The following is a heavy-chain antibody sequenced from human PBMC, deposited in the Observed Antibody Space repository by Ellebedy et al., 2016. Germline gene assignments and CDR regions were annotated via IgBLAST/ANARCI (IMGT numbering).Heavy chain of an antibody. V-gene: IGHV4-59*01. Sequence: SETLSLXCTVSGGSISSYYWSWIRQPPGKGLEWIGYIYYSGSTNYNPSLKSRVTISVDTSKNQFSLKLSSVTAADTAVYYCAREGAGLRVDYWGQGTLVTVSS. CDR2: IYYSGST. D-gene: IGHD5-12*01. CDR1: GGSISSYY. J-gene: IGHJ4*02. CDR3: AREGAGLRVDY.